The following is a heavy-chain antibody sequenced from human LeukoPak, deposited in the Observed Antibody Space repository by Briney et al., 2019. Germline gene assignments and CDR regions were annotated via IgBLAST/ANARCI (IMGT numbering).Heavy chain of an antibody. CDR2: INPHSGST. Sequence: ASVKLSCKASGYTFTNYGITWVRQAPGQGLEWMGIINPHSGSTTYAQKFQGRVTMSRDTSTSIAYMDLSSLRSEDTAVYYCAIHPTGSRSAFEYWGQGTLVTVSS. CDR1: GYTFTNYG. D-gene: IGHD1-1*01. J-gene: IGHJ4*02. CDR3: AIHPTGSRSAFEY. V-gene: IGHV1-46*01.